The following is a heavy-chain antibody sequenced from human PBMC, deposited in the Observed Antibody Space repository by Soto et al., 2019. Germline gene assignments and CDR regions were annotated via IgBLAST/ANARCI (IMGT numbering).Heavy chain of an antibody. Sequence: QVQLQESGPGLVKPSQTLSLTCTVSGGSINSGDYYWSWIRQHPGKGLEWIGYVYYSGSTYYNPSLKSRVTMSLDTSNNQFSVKLSSVTAADTAVYYCAREQVAYYDSGSYNWFDPWGQGTLVTVSS. CDR3: AREQVAYYDSGSYNWFDP. J-gene: IGHJ5*02. CDR1: GGSINSGDYY. D-gene: IGHD3-10*01. V-gene: IGHV4-31*03. CDR2: VYYSGST.